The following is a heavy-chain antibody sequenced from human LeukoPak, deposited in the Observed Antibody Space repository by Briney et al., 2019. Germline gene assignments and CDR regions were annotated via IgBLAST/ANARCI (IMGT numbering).Heavy chain of an antibody. CDR2: IYYSGST. V-gene: IGHV4-59*08. CDR1: GGSISSYY. D-gene: IGHD3-16*01. CDR3: ARSSGGVNGKGHPDY. Sequence: PSETLSLTCTVSGGSISSYYWSWIWQPPGKGLEWIGYIYYSGSTNYNPSLKSRVTISVDTSKNQFSLKLSSVTAADTAVYYCARSSGGVNGKGHPDYWGQGTLVTVSS. J-gene: IGHJ4*02.